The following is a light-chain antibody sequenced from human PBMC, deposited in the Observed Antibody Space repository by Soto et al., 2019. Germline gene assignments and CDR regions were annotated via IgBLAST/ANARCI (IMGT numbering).Light chain of an antibody. J-gene: IGLJ3*02. CDR1: SSDVGGYNY. CDR2: EVS. V-gene: IGLV2-14*01. Sequence: QSALTQPASVSGSPGQSITISCTGTSSDVGGYNYVSWYQQHPGKAPKLMIYEVSNRPSGVSNGFSGYKSGNTASLTISGLQAEDEADYYCSSYTSSSTWVFGGVTKLTVL. CDR3: SSYTSSSTWV.